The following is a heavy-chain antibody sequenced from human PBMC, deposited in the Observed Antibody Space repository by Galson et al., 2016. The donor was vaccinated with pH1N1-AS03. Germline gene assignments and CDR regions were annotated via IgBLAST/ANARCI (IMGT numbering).Heavy chain of an antibody. D-gene: IGHD3-10*01. J-gene: IGHJ4*02. Sequence: SLRLSCAASGFTFRNYAMYWLRQAPGKGLEWLAVISSDGSHQYYADSVKGRFPISRDNSKNPLYLQLNSLRREDTAVYYCATSQFGSESYYNQAFDYWGRGALVTVSS. CDR1: GFTFRNYA. CDR2: ISSDGSHQ. V-gene: IGHV3-30*04. CDR3: ATSQFGSESYYNQAFDY.